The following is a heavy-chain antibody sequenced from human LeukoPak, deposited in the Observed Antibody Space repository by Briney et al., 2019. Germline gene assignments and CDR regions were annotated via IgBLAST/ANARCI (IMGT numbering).Heavy chain of an antibody. V-gene: IGHV2-5*02. CDR1: GVSLSTSAVG. J-gene: IGHJ4*02. D-gene: IGHD4-17*01. CDR3: AHSPLMGGNYGPFDY. Sequence: SGPTLVKPTQTLTLTWTFSGVSLSTSAVGVSWIRQPPSKALEWLALIYWDDDKRYSPSLKSRLTITKDTSKNHVVLTMTNMDPVDTATYYCAHSPLMGGNYGPFDYWGQGTLVTVSS. CDR2: IYWDDDK.